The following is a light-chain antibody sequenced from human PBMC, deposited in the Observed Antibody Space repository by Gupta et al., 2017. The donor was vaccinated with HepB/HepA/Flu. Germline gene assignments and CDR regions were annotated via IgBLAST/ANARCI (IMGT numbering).Light chain of an antibody. CDR3: REETQYHGTIT. V-gene: IGKV2D-26*03. Sequence: EIVMTQTPLSLSITPGEQASMSCRSSQSLRQSDGYTYLYWFLQKAGPGSTRLIYEVSNRCEGGIERCSGSGEGTDDKVKISRGEAEDFGVYYCREETQYHGTITFGQGTRVEIK. CDR2: EVS. J-gene: IGKJ5*01. CDR1: QSLRQSDGYTY.